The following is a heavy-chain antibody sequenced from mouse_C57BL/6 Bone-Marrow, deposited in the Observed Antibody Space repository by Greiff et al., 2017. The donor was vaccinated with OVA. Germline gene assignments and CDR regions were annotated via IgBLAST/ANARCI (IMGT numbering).Heavy chain of an antibody. CDR2: IDPSDSET. CDR1: GYTFTSYW. CDR3: ARGYYGNPAWFAY. J-gene: IGHJ3*01. V-gene: IGHV1-52*01. D-gene: IGHD2-1*01. Sequence: VQLQQPGAELVRPGSSVKLSCKASGYTFTSYWMHWVKQRPIQGLEWIGNIDPSDSETHYNQKFKDKATLTVDKSSSTAYMQLSSLTSEDSAVYYCARGYYGNPAWFAYWGQGTLVTVSA.